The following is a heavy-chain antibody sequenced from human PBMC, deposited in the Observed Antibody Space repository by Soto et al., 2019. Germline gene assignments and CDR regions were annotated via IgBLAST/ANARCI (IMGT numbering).Heavy chain of an antibody. Sequence: QVLLVQSGAEVTRPGASVKVSCKASGYTFTSYYMHWVRQAPGQGLEWMAMINPSGGSTKYAQIFQGRVTLTRDTSTGTVDMELSSLTSEDTAIYYCARGPSCGGDCYLFDYWGQGTQVTVSS. D-gene: IGHD2-21*02. V-gene: IGHV1-46*01. CDR2: INPSGGST. CDR1: GYTFTSYY. J-gene: IGHJ4*02. CDR3: ARGPSCGGDCYLFDY.